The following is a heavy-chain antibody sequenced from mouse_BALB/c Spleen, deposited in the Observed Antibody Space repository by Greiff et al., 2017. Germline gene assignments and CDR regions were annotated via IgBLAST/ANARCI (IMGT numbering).Heavy chain of an antibody. CDR2: IWAGGST. D-gene: IGHD1-2*01. J-gene: IGHJ4*01. Sequence: VKVEESGPGLVAPSQSLSITCTVSGFSLTSYGVHWVRQPPGKGLEWLGVIWAGGSTNYNSALMSRLSISKDNSKSQVFLKMNSLQTDDTAMYYCARNNLYYGYGAMDYWGQGTSVTVSS. CDR1: GFSLTSYG. V-gene: IGHV2-9*02. CDR3: ARNNLYYGYGAMDY.